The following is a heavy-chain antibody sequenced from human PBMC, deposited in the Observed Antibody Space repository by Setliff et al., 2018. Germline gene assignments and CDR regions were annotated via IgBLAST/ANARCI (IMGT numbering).Heavy chain of an antibody. J-gene: IGHJ6*02. V-gene: IGHV1-46*01. Sequence: GASVKVSCKASGYTFTSYGISWVRQAPGQGLEWMGIINPSGGSTSYAQKFQGRVTMTRDTSTSTVYMELSSLRSEDTAVYYCATRRHYYDSSGYRYYYYYYGMDVWGQGTTVTVSS. CDR2: INPSGGST. CDR3: ATRRHYYDSSGYRYYYYYYGMDV. D-gene: IGHD3-22*01. CDR1: GYTFTSYG.